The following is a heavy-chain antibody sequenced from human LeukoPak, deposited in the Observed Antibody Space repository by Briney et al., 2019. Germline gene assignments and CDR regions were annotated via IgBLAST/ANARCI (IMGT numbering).Heavy chain of an antibody. J-gene: IGHJ4*02. D-gene: IGHD5-18*01. CDR2: INPSGGST. Sequence: ASVKVSCKASGYTFTSYYMHWVRQAPGQGLEWMGIINPSGGSTSYAQKFQGRVTMTRDMSTSKVYMELSSLRSEDTAVYYCAREVNTAMDSLDYWGQGTLVTVSS. V-gene: IGHV1-46*01. CDR1: GYTFTSYY. CDR3: AREVNTAMDSLDY.